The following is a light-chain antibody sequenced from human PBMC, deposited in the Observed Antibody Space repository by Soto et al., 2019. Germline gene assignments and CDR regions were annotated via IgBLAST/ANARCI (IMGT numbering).Light chain of an antibody. Sequence: EIVMTQSPATLSVSPGERATLSCRASQSISSNLAWYQHKPGQAPRLLIYGASTRATGIPARFSGSGSGTEFTLTISSLQSEDFAIYYCQHYNNWPPYSFGQGTKLKIK. J-gene: IGKJ2*01. V-gene: IGKV3-15*01. CDR2: GAS. CDR1: QSISSN. CDR3: QHYNNWPPYS.